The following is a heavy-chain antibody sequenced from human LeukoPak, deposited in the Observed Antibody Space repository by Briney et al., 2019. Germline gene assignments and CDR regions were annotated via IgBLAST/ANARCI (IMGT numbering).Heavy chain of an antibody. J-gene: IGHJ6*02. CDR3: ARDTYSSDWPKYSYYAMDL. V-gene: IGHV1-18*01. CDR1: GYTFSSYG. D-gene: IGHD6-25*01. CDR2: ISAYNDNT. Sequence: GASVKVSCKASGYTFSSYGISWVRQAPGQGLEWMGWISAYNDNTNYAQKLQGRVTMTTDTSTSIAYMELRSLRSDDTAVYYCARDTYSSDWPKYSYYAMDLWGQGTTVTVSS.